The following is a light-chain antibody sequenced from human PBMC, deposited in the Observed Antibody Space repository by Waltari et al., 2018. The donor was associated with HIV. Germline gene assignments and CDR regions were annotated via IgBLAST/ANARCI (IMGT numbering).Light chain of an antibody. CDR3: AAWDASLSVWV. V-gene: IGLV1-47*01. CDR1: SSNIGSNY. CDR2: RSN. J-gene: IGLJ3*02. Sequence: QSVLTQPPSASGTPGQRVTISCSGSSSNIGSNYVYWYRQLPGTAPKLLIYRSNQRPSGVHDRFSGSKSGTSASLAISGLRSENEADYYCAAWDASLSVWVFGGGTKLTVL.